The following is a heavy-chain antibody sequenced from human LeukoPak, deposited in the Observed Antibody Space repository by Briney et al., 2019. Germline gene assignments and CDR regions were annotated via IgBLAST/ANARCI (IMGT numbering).Heavy chain of an antibody. D-gene: IGHD3-10*01. V-gene: IGHV4-39*01. CDR3: VGWFGNLAAFDI. CDR1: GGSISSRSYY. Sequence: SETLSLTCTVSGGSISSRSYYWGWIRQPPGKGLEWTGSFYYNDNTYYNPSLKSRVTISVDTSKNQFSLKLSSVTAADTAVYYCVGWFGNLAAFDIWGQGTMVTVSS. CDR2: FYYNDNT. J-gene: IGHJ3*02.